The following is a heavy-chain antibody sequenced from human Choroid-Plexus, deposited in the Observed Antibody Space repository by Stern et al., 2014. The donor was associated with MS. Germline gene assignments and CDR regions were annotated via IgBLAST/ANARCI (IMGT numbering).Heavy chain of an antibody. D-gene: IGHD2-15*01. V-gene: IGHV3-30*18. CDR2: ISDDGSDK. J-gene: IGHJ4*02. Sequence: VQLVESGGGVAQPGRPLILSCAASGFTFSNFVMHWVRQAPGKGLEWVALISDDGSDKYYADSGKGRFAIFRDNSKNTLYMHMSSLRAEDTAVYYCAKDRQWSPYFFDYWGQGSLVTVSS. CDR3: AKDRQWSPYFFDY. CDR1: GFTFSNFV.